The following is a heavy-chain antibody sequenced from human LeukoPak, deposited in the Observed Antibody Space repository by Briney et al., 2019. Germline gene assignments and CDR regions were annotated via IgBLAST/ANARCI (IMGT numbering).Heavy chain of an antibody. J-gene: IGHJ3*02. Sequence: SETLSLTCTVSGGSISSYYWSWIRQPPGKGLEWIGYIYYSGITNYNPSLKSRVTISVDTSKNQFSLRLTSVTAADTAVYYCARHSGQDAFDIRGQGTMVTVSS. CDR1: GGSISSYY. CDR2: IYYSGIT. CDR3: ARHSGQDAFDI. V-gene: IGHV4-59*01. D-gene: IGHD5-12*01.